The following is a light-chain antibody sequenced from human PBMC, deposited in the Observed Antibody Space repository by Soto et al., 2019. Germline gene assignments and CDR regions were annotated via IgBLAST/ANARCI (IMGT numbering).Light chain of an antibody. CDR2: HVT. Sequence: QSALTQPASVSGSPGQSITISCTGTSSDIGHYDYVSWYQQHLGKAPKLMIYHVTYRPSGVSNRYSGSKSGNSASLTISGLQADDDADYYCCSLTTSHTYVFGSGTKLTVL. CDR1: SSDIGHYDY. V-gene: IGLV2-14*03. J-gene: IGLJ1*01. CDR3: CSLTTSHTYV.